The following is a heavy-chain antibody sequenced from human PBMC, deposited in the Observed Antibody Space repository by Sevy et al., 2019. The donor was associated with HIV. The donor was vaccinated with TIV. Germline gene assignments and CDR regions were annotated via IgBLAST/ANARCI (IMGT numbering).Heavy chain of an antibody. Sequence: GGSLRLSCAASGFSFNSYAMHWVRQAPGKGPEWVAVISYEGSNKYNADSVRGRFTISRDNSNNILYLQMNSLRPDDTAVYFCARRGGGYSYGYYFDYRGQGTLVTVSS. J-gene: IGHJ4*02. V-gene: IGHV3-30-3*01. D-gene: IGHD5-18*01. CDR2: ISYEGSNK. CDR3: ARRGGGYSYGYYFDY. CDR1: GFSFNSYA.